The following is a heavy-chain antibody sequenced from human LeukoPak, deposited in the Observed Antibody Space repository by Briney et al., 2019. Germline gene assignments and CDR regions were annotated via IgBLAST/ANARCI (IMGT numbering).Heavy chain of an antibody. Sequence: ASVKVSCKTSGYTFTSYAMNWVRQAPGQGLEWMGWINTNTGNPTYAQGFTGRFVFSLDTSVSTAYLQISSLKAEDTAVYYCARDYGDYPYQPKDDAFDIWGQGTMVTVSS. V-gene: IGHV7-4-1*02. CDR1: GYTFTSYA. D-gene: IGHD4-17*01. CDR2: INTNTGNP. J-gene: IGHJ3*02. CDR3: ARDYGDYPYQPKDDAFDI.